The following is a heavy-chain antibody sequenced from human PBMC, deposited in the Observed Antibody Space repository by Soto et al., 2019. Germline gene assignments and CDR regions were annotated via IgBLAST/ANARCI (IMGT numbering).Heavy chain of an antibody. Sequence: SETLSLTCAVYGGSFSVYYWSWIRQPPGKGLEWIGYVYNSRSNYYTTYLKSRVHTPLDTSKNQLYLYLKHMTAADTPVYLCARAGIRDYGDYYNIDYWGQGTLVTVSS. CDR3: ARAGIRDYGDYYNIDY. D-gene: IGHD4-17*01. J-gene: IGHJ4*02. CDR1: GGSFSVYY. V-gene: IGHV4-59*01. CDR2: VYNSRSN.